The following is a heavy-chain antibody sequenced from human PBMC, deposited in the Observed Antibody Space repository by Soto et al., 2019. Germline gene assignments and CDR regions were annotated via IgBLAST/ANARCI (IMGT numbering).Heavy chain of an antibody. V-gene: IGHV1-69*01. Sequence: QVQLVQSGAEVKKPGSSVKVSCKASGGTFSSYAISWVRQAPGQGLEWMGGIIPIFGTANYAQKLQGRVTITADESTSTAYMELSRLRSEETAVYSGAGGRLSVIAAAGTKAFNIWRQGAMVTVA. CDR3: AGGRLSVIAAAGTKAFNI. CDR2: IIPIFGTA. J-gene: IGHJ3*02. D-gene: IGHD6-13*01. CDR1: GGTFSSYA.